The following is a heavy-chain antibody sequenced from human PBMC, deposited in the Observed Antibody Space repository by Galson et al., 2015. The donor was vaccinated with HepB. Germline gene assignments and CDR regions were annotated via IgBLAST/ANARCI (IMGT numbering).Heavy chain of an antibody. Sequence: SLRLSCAASGFTFSSYSMNWVRQAPGKGLECVSYISRSTLDIYYADSVKGRFTISRDNAKNSLYLQMNSLRAEDTAIYYCARDPRTAYYYYGMDVWGQGTTVTVSS. J-gene: IGHJ6*02. CDR3: ARDPRTAYYYYGMDV. CDR1: GFTFSSYS. D-gene: IGHD2-2*01. CDR2: ISRSTLDI. V-gene: IGHV3-48*01.